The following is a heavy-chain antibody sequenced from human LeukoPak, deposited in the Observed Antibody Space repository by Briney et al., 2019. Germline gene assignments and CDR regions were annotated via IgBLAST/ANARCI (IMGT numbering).Heavy chain of an antibody. CDR1: GYSFTRHW. D-gene: IGHD3-9*01. CDR2: IYPGDSDN. V-gene: IGHV5-51*01. CDR3: ARLDDNAGSYYRTHFDF. Sequence: GESLKISCKGSGYSFTRHWIGWVRQMPGKGLEWMGIIYPGDSDNKYSPSFRGQVTMSADKSINTAYLQWSSLKASDTAIYFCARLDDNAGSYYRTHFDFWGQGTLVTVSS. J-gene: IGHJ4*02.